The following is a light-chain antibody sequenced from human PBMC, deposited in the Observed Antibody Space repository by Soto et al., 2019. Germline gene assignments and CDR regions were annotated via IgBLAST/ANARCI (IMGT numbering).Light chain of an antibody. CDR1: QGINNW. V-gene: IGKV1-12*01. J-gene: IGKJ4*01. CDR3: QQGNTFPLT. CDR2: AAS. Sequence: DIQMTQSPSSVXATDGHRVTPTPRASQGINNWLAWYQQKPGKAPKLLIYAASSLQSGVPSRFSGSGSGTDFTLTISSLRPEDFATYYCQQGNTFPLTFGGGTKVDIK.